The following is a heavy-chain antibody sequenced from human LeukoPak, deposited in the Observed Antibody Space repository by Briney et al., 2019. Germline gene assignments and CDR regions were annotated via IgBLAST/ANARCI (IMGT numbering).Heavy chain of an antibody. V-gene: IGHV3-48*03. Sequence: GGSLRLSCAASGFTFSSYEMNWVRQAPVKGLEWVSYISSRGSTIYYADSVKGRFTISRDNAKNSLYLQMNSLRAEDTAVYYCAELGITMIGGVWGKGTTVTISS. J-gene: IGHJ6*04. CDR1: GFTFSSYE. CDR3: AELGITMIGGV. CDR2: ISSRGSTI. D-gene: IGHD3-10*02.